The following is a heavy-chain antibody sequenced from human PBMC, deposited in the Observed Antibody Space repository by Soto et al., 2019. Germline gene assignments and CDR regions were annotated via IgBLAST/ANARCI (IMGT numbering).Heavy chain of an antibody. CDR1: GGSFSGYY. J-gene: IGHJ5*02. V-gene: IGHV4-34*09. Sequence: SETLSLTCAVYGGSFSGYYWSWIRQPPGKGLEWTGEINHSGSTNYNPSLKSRVTISVNTSKNQFSLKLSSVTAADTAVYYCARSVFPWGQGTLVTVSS. CDR2: INHSGST. CDR3: ARSVFP.